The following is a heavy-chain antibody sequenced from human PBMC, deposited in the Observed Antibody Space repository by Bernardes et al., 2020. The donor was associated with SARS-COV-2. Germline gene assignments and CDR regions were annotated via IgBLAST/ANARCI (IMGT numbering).Heavy chain of an antibody. D-gene: IGHD3-22*01. V-gene: IGHV3-30*18. CDR2: ISYDGSNK. CDR1: GFTFSSYG. Sequence: GGSLRLSCAASGFTFSSYGMHWVRQAPGKGLEWVAVISYDGSNKYYADSVKGRFTISRDNSKNTLFLQVNSLRAEDTAVYYCAKEVRASVDSSGYYFNYYGMDVWGQGTTVSVSS. J-gene: IGHJ6*02. CDR3: AKEVRASVDSSGYYFNYYGMDV.